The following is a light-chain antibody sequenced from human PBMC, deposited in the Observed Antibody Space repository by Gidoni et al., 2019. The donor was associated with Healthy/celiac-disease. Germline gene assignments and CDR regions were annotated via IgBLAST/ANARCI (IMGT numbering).Light chain of an antibody. Sequence: ELVMTQSPATLSVSPGERATPSCRASQSVSSNLAWYQQKPGQAPRLLIYGASTGATGIPARFSGSGSGTEFTLTISSLQSEDFAVYYCQQYNNWPPYTFGQGTKLEIK. CDR2: GAS. J-gene: IGKJ2*01. CDR3: QQYNNWPPYT. CDR1: QSVSSN. V-gene: IGKV3-15*01.